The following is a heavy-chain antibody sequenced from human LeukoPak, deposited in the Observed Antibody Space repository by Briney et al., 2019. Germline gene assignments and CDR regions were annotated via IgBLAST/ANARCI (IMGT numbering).Heavy chain of an antibody. CDR3: ATSITIFGVVTPPFDY. CDR2: IYHSGST. CDR1: GGSISSGGYY. J-gene: IGHJ4*02. V-gene: IGHV4-30-2*01. D-gene: IGHD3-3*01. Sequence: SQTLSLTCTVSGGSISSGGYYWSWIRQPPGKGLEWIGYIYHSGSTYYNPSLKSRVTISVDRSKNQFSLKLSSVTAADTAVYYCATSITIFGVVTPPFDYWGQGTLVTVSS.